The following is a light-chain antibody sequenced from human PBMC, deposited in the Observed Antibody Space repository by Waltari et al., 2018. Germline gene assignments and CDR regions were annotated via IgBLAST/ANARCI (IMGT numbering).Light chain of an antibody. CDR3: QQSFSVPWT. Sequence: DIQMTQSPSSLSASVGERVTITCRASQSIGSYFNWYQQKPGKVPKLLIFAASSLQSGVPSRFSGSGSGTDFTLTIRSLTSEDFATYYCQQSFSVPWTFGQGTKVEIK. CDR1: QSIGSY. J-gene: IGKJ1*01. CDR2: AAS. V-gene: IGKV1-39*01.